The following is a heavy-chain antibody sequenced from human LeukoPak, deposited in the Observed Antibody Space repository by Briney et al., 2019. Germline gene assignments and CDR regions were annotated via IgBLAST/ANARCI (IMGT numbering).Heavy chain of an antibody. V-gene: IGHV3-30-3*01. D-gene: IGHD3-3*01. Sequence: GRSLRLSCAASGFTFSSYAMHWVRQAPGKGLEWVAVISYDGSNKYYADSVKGRFTISRDNSKNTLYLQMNSLRAEDTAVYYCARGITIFGVVAYYFDYWGQGTLVTVSS. CDR2: ISYDGSNK. J-gene: IGHJ4*02. CDR3: ARGITIFGVVAYYFDY. CDR1: GFTFSSYA.